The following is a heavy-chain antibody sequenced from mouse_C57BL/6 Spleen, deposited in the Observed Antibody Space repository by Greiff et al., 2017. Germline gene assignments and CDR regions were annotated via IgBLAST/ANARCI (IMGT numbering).Heavy chain of an antibody. CDR3: ARITAIVDYAMDY. CDR2: INPSSGYT. Sequence: QVQLQQSGAELARPGASVKMSCKASGYTFTSYTMHWVKQRPGQGLEWIGYINPSSGYTKYNQKFKDKATLTADKSSSTAYMQLSSLTSEDSAVYYGARITAIVDYAMDYWGQGTSVTVSS. J-gene: IGHJ4*01. V-gene: IGHV1-4*01. CDR1: GYTFTSYT. D-gene: IGHD1-1*01.